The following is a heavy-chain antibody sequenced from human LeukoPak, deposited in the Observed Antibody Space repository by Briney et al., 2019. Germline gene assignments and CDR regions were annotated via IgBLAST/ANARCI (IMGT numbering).Heavy chain of an antibody. CDR1: SGSISCGSYY. CDR2: IYSSGST. D-gene: IGHD1-14*01. J-gene: IGHJ5*01. V-gene: IGHV4-61*02. CDR3: AREVKTPQIKTEWFDS. Sequence: PSETLSLTSTVASGSISCGSYYWSWIRQPAGKGLEWIGRIYSSGSTNNNPSLNSRVTISVDTSKNQVSLKLKSVSAADTAVYYCAREVKTPQIKTEWFDSWGKGALVTVSS.